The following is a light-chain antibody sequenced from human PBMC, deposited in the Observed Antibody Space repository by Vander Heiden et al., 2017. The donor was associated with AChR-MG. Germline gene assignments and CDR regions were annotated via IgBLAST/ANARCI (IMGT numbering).Light chain of an antibody. CDR1: NSGSKN. J-gene: IGLJ3*02. Sequence: YELTSPPPVSAAPGQTARSTCGGNNSGSKNVHWYQQKPGQAPVLVIYRDSNRPSGIPERFSGSNSVNTATLTISRAQAGDEADYYCQVWDSSTAHWVFGGGTKLTIL. V-gene: IGLV3-9*01. CDR3: QVWDSSTAHWV. CDR2: RDS.